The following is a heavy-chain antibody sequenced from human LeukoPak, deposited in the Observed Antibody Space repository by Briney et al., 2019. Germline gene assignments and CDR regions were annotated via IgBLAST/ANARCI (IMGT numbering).Heavy chain of an antibody. V-gene: IGHV4-61*02. CDR3: ARAGDYDFWRGYNYYYYYMDV. CDR2: IYTSGST. CDR1: GGSISSGSYY. D-gene: IGHD3-3*01. J-gene: IGHJ6*03. Sequence: SETLSLTCTVSGGSISSGSYYWSWIRQPAGKGLEWIGRIYTSGSTNYNPSLKSRVTISVDTSKNQFSLKLSSVTAADTAVYYCARAGDYDFWRGYNYYYYYMDVWGKGTTVTVSS.